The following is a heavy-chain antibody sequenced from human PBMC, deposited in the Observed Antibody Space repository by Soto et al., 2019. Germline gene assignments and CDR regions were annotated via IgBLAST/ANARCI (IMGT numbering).Heavy chain of an antibody. CDR1: GFTFDNYA. D-gene: IGHD6-25*01. V-gene: IGHV3-23*01. CDR3: VQGAAPTYYYYMDV. CDR2: IRGSGDVT. Sequence: EVQLLESGGGLVQPGGSLRLSCFASGFTFDNYAMSWVRQAPGKGLEWVSTIRGSGDVTYSADSVKGRFTVSRDNSKNTLYRQMNSLRAEDTAVYYCVQGAAPTYYYYMDVWGKGTTVTVSS. J-gene: IGHJ6*03.